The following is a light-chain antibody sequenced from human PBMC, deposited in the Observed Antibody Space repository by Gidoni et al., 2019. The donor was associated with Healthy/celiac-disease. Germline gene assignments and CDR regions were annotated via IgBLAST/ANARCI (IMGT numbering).Light chain of an antibody. CDR3: QQSYSTSP. V-gene: IGKV1-39*01. Sequence: DIQMTQSPSSLSASVGDRVTITCRASQSISSYLNWYQQKPGKAPKLLIYAASSLQSGVPSRFSGSGSGTDFTLTISSLQPEDFATYYCQQSYSTSPFXQXTKVEIK. CDR1: QSISSY. J-gene: IGKJ1*01. CDR2: AAS.